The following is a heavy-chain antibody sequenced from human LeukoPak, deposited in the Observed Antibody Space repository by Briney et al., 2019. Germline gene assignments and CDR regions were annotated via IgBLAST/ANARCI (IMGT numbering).Heavy chain of an antibody. CDR1: GYTFTSYG. J-gene: IGHJ6*02. Sequence: ASVKVSCKTSGYTFTSYGISWVRQAPGQGLEWMGWISAYNGNTNYAQKLQGRVTMTTDTSTSTAYMELRSLRSDDTAVYYCARDPPRIVVVVAATNYYGMDVWGQGTTVTVSS. CDR3: ARDPPRIVVVVAATNYYGMDV. D-gene: IGHD2-15*01. V-gene: IGHV1-18*01. CDR2: ISAYNGNT.